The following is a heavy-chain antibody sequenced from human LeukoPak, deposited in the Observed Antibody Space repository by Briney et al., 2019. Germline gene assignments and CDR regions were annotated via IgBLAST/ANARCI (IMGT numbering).Heavy chain of an antibody. D-gene: IGHD3-22*01. CDR3: ARDYDSSGYYWVPIDY. Sequence: GGSLRLSCAASGFTFSSYWMSWVRQAPGKGLEWVAVISYDGSNKYYADSVKGRFTISRDNSKNTLYLQMNSLRAEDTAVYYCARDYDSSGYYWVPIDYWGQGTLVTVSS. V-gene: IGHV3-30-3*01. CDR1: GFTFSSYW. CDR2: ISYDGSNK. J-gene: IGHJ4*02.